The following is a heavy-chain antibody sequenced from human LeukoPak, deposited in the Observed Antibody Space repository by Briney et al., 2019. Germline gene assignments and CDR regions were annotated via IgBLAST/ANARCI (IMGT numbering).Heavy chain of an antibody. V-gene: IGHV1-2*02. J-gene: IGHJ5*02. Sequence: ASVQVSCKASGYTFTGYYMHWVRQAPGQGLEWMGWINPNSGGTNYAQKFQGRVTMTRDTSISTAYMELSRLRSDDTAVYYCARGDYDTLTGYNWFYPWVQGTLVTVSS. CDR1: GYTFTGYY. CDR3: ARGDYDTLTGYNWFYP. D-gene: IGHD3-9*01. CDR2: INPNSGGT.